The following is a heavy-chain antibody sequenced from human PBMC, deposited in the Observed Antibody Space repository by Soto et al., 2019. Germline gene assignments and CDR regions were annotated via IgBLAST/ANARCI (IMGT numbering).Heavy chain of an antibody. V-gene: IGHV5-10-1*03. Sequence: EVQLVQSGAEVKKPGESLRISCKGSGYSFTSYWISWVRQMPGKGLEWMGRIDPSDSYTNYSPSFQGHVTISADKSISTAYLQWSSLKASDTAMYYCARRKVAARPPYYGMDVWGQGTTVTVSS. D-gene: IGHD6-6*01. CDR3: ARRKVAARPPYYGMDV. J-gene: IGHJ6*02. CDR1: GYSFTSYW. CDR2: IDPSDSYT.